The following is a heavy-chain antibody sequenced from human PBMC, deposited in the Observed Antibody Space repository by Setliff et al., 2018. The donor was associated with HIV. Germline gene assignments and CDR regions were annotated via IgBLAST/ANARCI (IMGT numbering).Heavy chain of an antibody. V-gene: IGHV1-69*13. CDR3: ARGGVYYYDSSGWSMDY. CDR1: GDTFKMDT. J-gene: IGHJ4*02. Sequence: SVKVSCKASGDTFKMDTISWVRQAPGQGLDWMGGIIPVFGTTNYAQKFQGRVTITADESTSTAYMELSSLRSEDTAVYYCARGGVYYYDSSGWSMDYWGQGTLVTVSS. CDR2: IIPVFGTT. D-gene: IGHD3-22*01.